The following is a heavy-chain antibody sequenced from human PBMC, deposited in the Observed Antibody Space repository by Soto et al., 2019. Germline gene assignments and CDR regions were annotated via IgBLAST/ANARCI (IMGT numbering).Heavy chain of an antibody. CDR3: ARDHPLTALRAGGFDY. D-gene: IGHD2-21*02. Sequence: LSLTCAVSGYSISSGYYWGWIRQPPGKGLEWIGSIYHSGSTYYNPSLKSRVTISVDTSKNQFSLKLSSVTAADTAVYYCARDHPLTALRAGGFDYWGQGTLVTVSS. CDR1: GYSISSGYY. CDR2: IYHSGST. V-gene: IGHV4-38-2*02. J-gene: IGHJ4*02.